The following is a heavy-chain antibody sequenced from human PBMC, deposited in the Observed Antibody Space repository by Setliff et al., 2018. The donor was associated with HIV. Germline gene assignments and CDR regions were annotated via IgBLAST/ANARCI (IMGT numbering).Heavy chain of an antibody. D-gene: IGHD3-22*01. CDR1: GFTFSDYY. CDR3: ARDLFPYYHDSRPYYPPAY. V-gene: IGHV3-11*01. Sequence: PGGSLRLSCAASGFTFSDYYMSWIRQAPGKGLEWVSSLSGTSSTIYLADSVKGRFTISRDNAQNSLYLHMNSLRAEDTAMYYCARDLFPYYHDSRPYYPPAYWGQGTLVTVSS. J-gene: IGHJ4*02. CDR2: LSGTSSTI.